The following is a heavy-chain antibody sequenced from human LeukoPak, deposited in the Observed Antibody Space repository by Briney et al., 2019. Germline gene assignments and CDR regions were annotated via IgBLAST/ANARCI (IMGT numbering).Heavy chain of an antibody. J-gene: IGHJ4*02. D-gene: IGHD3-9*01. Sequence: PGGSLRFSCSASGFTYTDYYMSWVRQAPGKGLEWVSSISSSSSYIYYADSVKGRFTISRDNAKNSLYLQMNSLRAEDTAVYYCASAKYYDILDYWGQGTLVTVSS. CDR3: ASAKYYDILDY. V-gene: IGHV3-21*01. CDR1: GFTYTDYY. CDR2: ISSSSSYI.